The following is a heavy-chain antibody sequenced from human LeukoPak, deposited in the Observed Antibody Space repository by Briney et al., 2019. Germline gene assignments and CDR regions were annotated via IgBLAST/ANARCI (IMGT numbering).Heavy chain of an antibody. Sequence: SETLSLTCTVSGDSISSSGYYWGWIRQSPAKGLEWIGSIYYGGTSYYNPSLKSRVTISVDTSKNQFSLKLSSVTAADTAVYYCARRSRGSGWYRFDYWGQGTLVTVSS. CDR3: ARRSRGSGWYRFDY. D-gene: IGHD6-19*01. V-gene: IGHV4-39*07. CDR2: IYYGGTS. J-gene: IGHJ4*02. CDR1: GDSISSSGYY.